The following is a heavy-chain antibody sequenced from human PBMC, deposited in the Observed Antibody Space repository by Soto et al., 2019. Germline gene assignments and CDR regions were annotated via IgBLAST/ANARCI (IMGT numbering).Heavy chain of an antibody. CDR1: GYSFTSYW. Sequence: GESLKISCKGSGYSFTSYWISWVRQMPGKGLEWMGRIDPSDSYTNYSPSFQGHVTISADKSISTAYLQWSSLKASDTAMYKCATHSCGTAEQYDYYHGMDVWGKGTTVTVSS. J-gene: IGHJ6*04. D-gene: IGHD1-7*01. CDR2: IDPSDSYT. V-gene: IGHV5-10-1*01. CDR3: ATHSCGTAEQYDYYHGMDV.